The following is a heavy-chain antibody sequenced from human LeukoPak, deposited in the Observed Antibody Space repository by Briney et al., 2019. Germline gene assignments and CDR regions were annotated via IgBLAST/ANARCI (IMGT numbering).Heavy chain of an antibody. V-gene: IGHV3-53*01. CDR1: GFTVSSNY. Sequence: QPGGSLRLSCAASGFTVSSNYMSWGRQAPGKGLEWVSIIYSGGRTYYADSVKGRFTISRDNSKKTLYLQMNSMRAEDKAMYYCARVRYIYGYASDIWGQGTMVTVSS. J-gene: IGHJ3*02. CDR2: IYSGGRT. D-gene: IGHD5-18*01. CDR3: ARVRYIYGYASDI.